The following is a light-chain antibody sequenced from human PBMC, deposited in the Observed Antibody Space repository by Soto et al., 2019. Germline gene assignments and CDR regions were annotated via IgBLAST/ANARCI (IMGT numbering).Light chain of an antibody. CDR1: QRITNR. CDR3: QQGYTTPLT. V-gene: IGKV1-39*01. CDR2: AAS. J-gene: IGKJ1*01. Sequence: DIQMTQSPSSLSASIGDRVTITCRASQRITNRLNWYQHRPGKAPRLLIHAASSLESGVPSRFSGSASGTDFTLTISSLQPEDFATYYCQQGYTTPLTFGQGTNVEIK.